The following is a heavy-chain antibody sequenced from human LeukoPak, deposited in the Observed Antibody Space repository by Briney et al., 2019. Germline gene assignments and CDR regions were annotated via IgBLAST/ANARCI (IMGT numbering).Heavy chain of an antibody. CDR3: ARGAAYYYNFDY. Sequence: SETLSLTCAVYGGSFSGYYWSWIRQPPGKGLDWIGEINHSGSTNYNPSFKSRVTISVDTSKNQFSLKLSSVTAADTPVYYCARGAAYYYNFDYWGQGTLVTVSS. CDR2: INHSGST. J-gene: IGHJ4*02. V-gene: IGHV4-34*01. CDR1: GGSFSGYY. D-gene: IGHD2-15*01.